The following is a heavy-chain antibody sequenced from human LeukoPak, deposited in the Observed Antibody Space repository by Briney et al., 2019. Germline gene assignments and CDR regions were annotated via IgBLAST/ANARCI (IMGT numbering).Heavy chain of an antibody. Sequence: ASVKVSCQASGYTFTGYYMHWVRQAPGQGLAWMGWINPNSGGTNYEQKFQGRVTMTRDTSISTAYMELSRLRSDDTAVYYCARGRVRITGTTGSDNWFDPWGQGTLVTVSS. V-gene: IGHV1-2*02. D-gene: IGHD1-7*01. J-gene: IGHJ5*02. CDR3: ARGRVRITGTTGSDNWFDP. CDR1: GYTFTGYY. CDR2: INPNSGGT.